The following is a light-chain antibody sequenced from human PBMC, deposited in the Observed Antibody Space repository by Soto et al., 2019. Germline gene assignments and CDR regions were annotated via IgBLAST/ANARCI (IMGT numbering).Light chain of an antibody. CDR1: QGIRND. CDR3: LQDYNYPWT. CDR2: AAS. Sequence: IQLTQSPSFLSASVGDRVTITCRASQGIRNDLGWYQQKPGKAPKLLIYAASSLQSGVPSRFSGSGSGTDYTLTISSLQPEDFATYYCLQDYNYPWTFGQGTKVDI. J-gene: IGKJ1*01. V-gene: IGKV1-6*01.